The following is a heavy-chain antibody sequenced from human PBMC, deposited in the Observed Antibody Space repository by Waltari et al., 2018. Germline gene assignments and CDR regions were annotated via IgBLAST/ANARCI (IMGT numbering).Heavy chain of an antibody. CDR3: ARVAIVWFRELLPSPALDAFDI. CDR2: IYHSGST. V-gene: IGHV4-38-2*01. J-gene: IGHJ3*02. D-gene: IGHD3-10*01. Sequence: QVQLQESGPGLVKPSETLSLTCAVSGYSISSGYYWGWIRQPPGKGLEWIGSIYHSGSTYYNPSLKIRVTISVYTSKNQFSLKLSSVTAADTAVYYCARVAIVWFRELLPSPALDAFDIWGQGTMVTVSS. CDR1: GYSISSGYY.